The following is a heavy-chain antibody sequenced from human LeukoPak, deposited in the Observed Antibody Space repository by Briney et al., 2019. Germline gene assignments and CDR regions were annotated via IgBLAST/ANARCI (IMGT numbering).Heavy chain of an antibody. Sequence: GGSLRLSCAASGFTVSSNYMSWVRQAPGKGLEWVSVIYSGGSTYYADSVKGRFTISRDNSKNTLYLQMNSLRAEDTAVYYCARALGRAARPVGYWGQGTLVTVSS. J-gene: IGHJ4*02. V-gene: IGHV3-53*01. D-gene: IGHD6-6*01. CDR1: GFTVSSNY. CDR2: IYSGGST. CDR3: ARALGRAARPVGY.